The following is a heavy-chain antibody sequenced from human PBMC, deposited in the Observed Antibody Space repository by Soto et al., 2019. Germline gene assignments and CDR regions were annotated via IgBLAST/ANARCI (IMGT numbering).Heavy chain of an antibody. V-gene: IGHV4-39*01. CDR2: IYYSGNT. CDR3: SRDDSDWFCC. CDR1: GGSISRSSDY. J-gene: IGHJ4*02. Sequence: SETLSLTCTVSGGSISRSSDYWGWIRQPPGKGLEWIGNIYYSGNTYYNPSLQSRVTISVDTSKNQFSLKLTSATAADTAGYYCSRDDSDWFCCWGRGTLVTAFS. D-gene: IGHD3-9*01.